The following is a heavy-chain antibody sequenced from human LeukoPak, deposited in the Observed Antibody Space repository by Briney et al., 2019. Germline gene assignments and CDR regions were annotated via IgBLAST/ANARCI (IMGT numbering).Heavy chain of an antibody. D-gene: IGHD3-22*01. CDR3: ARWSSGYFAYYFDY. V-gene: IGHV4-4*07. J-gene: IGHJ4*02. CDR2: IYTSGST. Sequence: PSETLSLTCTVSGGSISSYYWSWIRQPAGKGLEWIGRIYTSGSTNYNPSLKSRVTISVDTSKNQFSLKLSSVTAADTAVYYCARWSSGYFAYYFDYWGQGTLVTVSS. CDR1: GGSISSYY.